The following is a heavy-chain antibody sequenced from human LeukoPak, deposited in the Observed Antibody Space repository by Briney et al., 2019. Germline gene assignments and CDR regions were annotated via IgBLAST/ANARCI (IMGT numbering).Heavy chain of an antibody. CDR2: ISGSGGST. Sequence: GGSLRLSCAASGCTFSSYATSWVRQAPGKGLEWVSAISGSGGSTYYADSVKGRFTISRDNSKNTLYLQTNSLRAEDTAVYCCAKRGCDTTTCSYYFDYSGRGTLVTVSS. CDR1: GCTFSSYA. J-gene: IGHJ4*02. V-gene: IGHV3-23*01. D-gene: IGHD2-2*01. CDR3: AKRGCDTTTCSYYFDY.